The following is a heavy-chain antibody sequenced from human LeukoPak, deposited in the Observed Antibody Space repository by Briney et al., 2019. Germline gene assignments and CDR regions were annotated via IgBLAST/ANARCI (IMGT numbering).Heavy chain of an antibody. Sequence: GGSLRLSCAASGFTFSSYAMSWVRQAPGKGLEWVSAISGSGGSTYYADSVKGRFTISRDDSKNTLYLQMNSLRAEDTAVYYCAKGRRGYSSSWYWFDPWGQGTLVTVSS. CDR3: AKGRRGYSSSWYWFDP. J-gene: IGHJ5*02. CDR2: ISGSGGST. V-gene: IGHV3-23*01. CDR1: GFTFSSYA. D-gene: IGHD6-13*01.